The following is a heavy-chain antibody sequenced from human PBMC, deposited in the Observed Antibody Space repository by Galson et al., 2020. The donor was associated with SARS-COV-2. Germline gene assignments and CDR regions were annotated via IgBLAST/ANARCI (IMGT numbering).Heavy chain of an antibody. Sequence: GESLKISCAASGFTFRSHWMHWVRQAPGKGLVWVARINGDGSDTNYAESVKGRFTISRDNAKNTIYLEMNSLRAEDTALYYCARELVTGAFLGWYYWLDPWGQGTPVTVSS. V-gene: IGHV3-74*01. J-gene: IGHJ5*02. CDR2: INGDGSDT. CDR1: GFTFRSHW. CDR3: ARELVTGAFLGWYYWLDP. D-gene: IGHD3-3*01.